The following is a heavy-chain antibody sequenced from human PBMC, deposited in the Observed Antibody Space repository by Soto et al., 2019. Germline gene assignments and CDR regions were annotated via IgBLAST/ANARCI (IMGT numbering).Heavy chain of an antibody. V-gene: IGHV4-4*02. CDR1: SGSIDNVYW. CDR2: INHSGNT. CDR3: ARGRDYYDILSGYVNWFDP. J-gene: IGHJ5*02. Sequence: SETLSLTCAVSSGSIDNVYWWSWVRQSPGKGLEWIGEINHSGNTNYNPSLKSRVTISLDTSKNQLSVKLRSVTAADTAVYYCARGRDYYDILSGYVNWFDPWGQGTLVT. D-gene: IGHD3-9*01.